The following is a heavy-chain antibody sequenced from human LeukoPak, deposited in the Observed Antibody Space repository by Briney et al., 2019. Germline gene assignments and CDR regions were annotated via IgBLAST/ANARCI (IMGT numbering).Heavy chain of an antibody. CDR3: ARDRYNRIAAAGTGFGP. CDR2: INSDGSST. Sequence: GGSLRLSCAAPGFTFSSYWMHWVRQAPGKGLVWVSRINSDGSSTSYADSVKGRFTISRGNAKNTLYLQMNSLRAEDTAVYYCARDRYNRIAAAGTGFGPWGQGTLVTVSS. V-gene: IGHV3-74*01. J-gene: IGHJ5*02. CDR1: GFTFSSYW. D-gene: IGHD6-13*01.